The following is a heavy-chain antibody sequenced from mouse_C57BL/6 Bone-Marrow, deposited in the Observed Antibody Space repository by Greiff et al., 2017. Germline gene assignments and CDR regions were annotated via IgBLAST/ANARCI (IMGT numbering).Heavy chain of an antibody. V-gene: IGHV10-3*01. CDR2: ISSKSSNYAT. CDR3: VRGNYYFDY. J-gene: IGHJ2*01. Sequence: EVQLVESGGGLVQPKGSLKLSCAASGFTFNTYAMHWVRQAPGKGLEWVARISSKSSNYATYYADSVKDRFTISRDDSQSMLYLQMNNLKTEDTAMYYCVRGNYYFDYWGQGTTLTVSS. CDR1: GFTFNTYA. D-gene: IGHD2-1*01.